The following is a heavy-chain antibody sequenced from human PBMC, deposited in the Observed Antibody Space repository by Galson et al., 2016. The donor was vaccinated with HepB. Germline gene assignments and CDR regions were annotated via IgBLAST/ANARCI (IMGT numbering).Heavy chain of an antibody. V-gene: IGHV3-23*01. Sequence: SLRLSCAASGFTFASYAMTWVRQAPGKGLQWVSSLSPSGWSSHDADSVKGRFTTSRDNSRFTLYLQMNSLRVEDAAVYYCARHLRVGSGAHRDVFDIWGRGTMVSVSS. CDR1: GFTFASYA. CDR3: ARHLRVGSGAHRDVFDI. D-gene: IGHD4/OR15-4a*01. CDR2: LSPSGWSS. J-gene: IGHJ3*02.